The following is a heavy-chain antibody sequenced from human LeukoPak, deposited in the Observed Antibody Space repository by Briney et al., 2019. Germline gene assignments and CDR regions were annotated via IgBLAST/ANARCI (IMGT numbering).Heavy chain of an antibody. V-gene: IGHV3-69-1*01. J-gene: IGHJ6*02. CDR2: MTSSSTI. Sequence: GGSLRLSCAASGFTFSSYSMNWVRQAPGKGLEWVATMTSSSTIYYADSVKGRFTISRDNAKNSVYLQMNSLRAEDTAVYYCASYLTSIPSGMDVWGQGATVTVSS. D-gene: IGHD2/OR15-2a*01. CDR1: GFTFSSYS. CDR3: ASYLTSIPSGMDV.